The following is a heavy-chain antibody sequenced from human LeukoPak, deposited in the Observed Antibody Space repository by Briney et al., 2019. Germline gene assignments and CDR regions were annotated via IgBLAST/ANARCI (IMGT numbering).Heavy chain of an antibody. D-gene: IGHD3-9*01. CDR2: IYYSGST. Sequence: SQTLSLTCTVSGGSINSGDYYWSWIRQPPGKGLEWIGYIYYSGSTYYNPSLKSRVTISVDTSKNQFSLKLSSVTAADTAVYYCASVGATYYNLLTGPFDYWGQGTLVTVSS. V-gene: IGHV4-30-4*08. CDR1: GGSINSGDYY. J-gene: IGHJ4*02. CDR3: ASVGATYYNLLTGPFDY.